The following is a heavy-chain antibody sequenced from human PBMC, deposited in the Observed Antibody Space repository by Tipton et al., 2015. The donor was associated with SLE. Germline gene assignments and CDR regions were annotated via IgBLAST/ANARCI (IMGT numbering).Heavy chain of an antibody. CDR3: ARGGLTYGYYYCMDV. CDR2: INHSGST. Sequence: TLSLTCAVYGGSFSGYYWSWIRQPPGKGLEWIGEINHSGSTNYNPSLKSRVTISVDTSKNQFSLKLSSVTAADTAVYYCARGGLTYGYYYCMDVWGKGTTVTVSS. D-gene: IGHD2-21*02. V-gene: IGHV4-34*01. J-gene: IGHJ6*03. CDR1: GGSFSGYY.